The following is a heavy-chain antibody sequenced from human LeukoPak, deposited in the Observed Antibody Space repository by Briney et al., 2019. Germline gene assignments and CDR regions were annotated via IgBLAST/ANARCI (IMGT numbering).Heavy chain of an antibody. CDR3: ARQVFRKTYYYDSSGYYFDY. Sequence: TSQTLSLTCTVSGGSISSGSYYWSWIRQPAGKGLEWIGRIYTSGSTNYNPSLKSRVTISVDTSKNQFSLKLSSVTAADTAVYYCARQVFRKTYYYDSSGYYFDYWGQGTLVTVSS. CDR2: IYTSGST. D-gene: IGHD3-22*01. V-gene: IGHV4-61*02. J-gene: IGHJ4*02. CDR1: GGSISSGSYY.